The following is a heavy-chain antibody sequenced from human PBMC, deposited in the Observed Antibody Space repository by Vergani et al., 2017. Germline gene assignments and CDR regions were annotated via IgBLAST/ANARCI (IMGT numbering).Heavy chain of an antibody. CDR3: AREDRLYSNYPDY. Sequence: QVQLVQSGAEVKKPGASVKVSCEASGYTFTSYGISWVRQAPGQGLEWMGWISAHNGNTNYAQKVQGRVTMTTDTSTSTACMELRSLRSDDTAVYYCAREDRLYSNYPDYWGQGTLVTVSS. V-gene: IGHV1-18*01. CDR1: GYTFTSYG. CDR2: ISAHNGNT. J-gene: IGHJ4*02. D-gene: IGHD3-16*02.